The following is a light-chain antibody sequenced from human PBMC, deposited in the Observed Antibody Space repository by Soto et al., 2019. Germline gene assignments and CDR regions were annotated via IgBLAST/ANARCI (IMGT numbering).Light chain of an antibody. CDR1: QDISNY. CDR2: DAS. V-gene: IGKV1-33*01. CDR3: QQYRHLPRT. J-gene: IGKJ4*01. Sequence: DIQMTQSPSSLSASVGDRVTITCQASQDISNYVNWYQQKPGKAPRLLIFDASSLETWVPSSFTGSGSGTDFTLTINNLQPEDFATYYCQQYRHLPRTFGGGT.